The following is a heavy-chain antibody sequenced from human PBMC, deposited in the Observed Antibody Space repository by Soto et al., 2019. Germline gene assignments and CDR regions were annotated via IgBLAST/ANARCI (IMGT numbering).Heavy chain of an antibody. J-gene: IGHJ5*02. CDR2: IYHSGST. V-gene: IGHV4-4*02. CDR3: AKEGTTSPYNWFDP. CDR1: GGSISSSNW. Sequence: SETLSLTCAVSGGSISSSNWWSWVRQPPGKGLEWIVEIYHSGSTNYNPSLKSRVTISVDKSKNQFSLKLSSVTAADTAVYYCAKEGTTSPYNWFDPWGQGTLVTVSS. D-gene: IGHD2-2*01.